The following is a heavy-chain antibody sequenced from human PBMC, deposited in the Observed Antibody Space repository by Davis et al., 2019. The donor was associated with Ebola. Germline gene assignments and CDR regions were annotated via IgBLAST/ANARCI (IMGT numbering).Heavy chain of an antibody. CDR2: IHYSGST. CDR3: ARLGYYYGSGTYWYFDL. CDR1: GGSISGYY. V-gene: IGHV4-59*08. J-gene: IGHJ2*01. Sequence: MPSETLSLTCTVSGGSISGYYWSWVRQPPGKGLESIGFIHYSGSTNYKPSLKSRVTMSVDTSKNQISLKLTSVTAADTAVYYCARLGYYYGSGTYWYFDLWGRGTLVTVSS. D-gene: IGHD3-10*01.